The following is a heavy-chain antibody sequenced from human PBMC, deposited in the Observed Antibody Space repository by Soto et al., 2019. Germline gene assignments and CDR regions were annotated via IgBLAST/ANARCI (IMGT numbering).Heavy chain of an antibody. Sequence: GGSLRLSCAASGFTFSSHAMSWVRQAPGKGLEWVSAISGSGGSTYYADSVKGRFTISRDNSKNTLYLQMNSLRAEDTAVYYCAKDQGIAVNYYFDYWGQGTLVTVSS. J-gene: IGHJ4*02. CDR2: ISGSGGST. CDR3: AKDQGIAVNYYFDY. D-gene: IGHD6-19*01. V-gene: IGHV3-23*01. CDR1: GFTFSSHA.